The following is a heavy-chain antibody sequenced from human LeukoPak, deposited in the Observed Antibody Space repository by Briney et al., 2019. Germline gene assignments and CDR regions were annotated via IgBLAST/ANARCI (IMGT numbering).Heavy chain of an antibody. J-gene: IGHJ4*02. Sequence: GGSLRLSCAASGFIFSSYGMHWVRQAPDKGLEWVAFIRYDGSRKYYADSVKGRFTISRDNAKNSLYLQMSSLRADDTAVYYCARVEASGYDYGAFDYWGQGTLVTVSS. CDR2: IRYDGSRK. CDR3: ARVEASGYDYGAFDY. CDR1: GFIFSSYG. D-gene: IGHD5-12*01. V-gene: IGHV3-30*02.